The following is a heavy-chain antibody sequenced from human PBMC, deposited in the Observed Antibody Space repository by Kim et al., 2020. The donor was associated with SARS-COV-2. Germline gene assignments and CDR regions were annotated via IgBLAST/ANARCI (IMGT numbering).Heavy chain of an antibody. CDR3: ARGPYDSSGLSNAFEY. CDR1: GYNFVHYG. D-gene: IGHD3-22*01. Sequence: ASVKVSCKASGYNFVHYGISWVRQAPGQGLEWMGWISPYNSNTNSAQKLQGRITMTTDTSTSTAYMELRSLTSDDTAVYFCARGPYDSSGLSNAFEYWGQGTLVTVSS. CDR2: ISPYNSNT. V-gene: IGHV1-18*01. J-gene: IGHJ4*02.